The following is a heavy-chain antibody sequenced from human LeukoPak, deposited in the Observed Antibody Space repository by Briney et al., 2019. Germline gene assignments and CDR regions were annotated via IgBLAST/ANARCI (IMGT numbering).Heavy chain of an antibody. J-gene: IGHJ2*01. D-gene: IGHD1-14*01. CDR1: GFTFSSYS. V-gene: IGHV3-48*01. CDR3: ARDSGIWYFDL. Sequence: PGGSLRLSCAASGFTFSSYSMNWVRQAPGKGLKWVSYISSSSSTIYYADSVKGRFTISRDNAKNSLYLQMNSLRAEDTAVYYCARDSGIWYFDLWGRGTLVTFSS. CDR2: ISSSSSTI.